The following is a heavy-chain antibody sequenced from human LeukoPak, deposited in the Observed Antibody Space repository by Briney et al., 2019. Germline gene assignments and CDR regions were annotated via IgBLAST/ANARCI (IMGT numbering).Heavy chain of an antibody. J-gene: IGHJ6*04. Sequence: PGGSLRLSCAASGLTFSNYAMSWVRQAPGNGLEWVSGISGSTKNTYYADSVKGRFTISRDNSKNTLYLQMNSLRAEDTAVYYCARDDCSSTSCYGLSFVMDVWGKGTTVTVSS. CDR3: ARDDCSSTSCYGLSFVMDV. V-gene: IGHV3-23*01. CDR1: GLTFSNYA. CDR2: ISGSTKNT. D-gene: IGHD2-2*01.